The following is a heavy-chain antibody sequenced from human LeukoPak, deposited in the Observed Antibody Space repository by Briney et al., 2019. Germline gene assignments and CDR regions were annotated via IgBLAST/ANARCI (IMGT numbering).Heavy chain of an antibody. J-gene: IGHJ4*02. CDR2: INHSGST. V-gene: IGHV4-34*01. Sequence: PSETLSLTCAVYGGSFSGYYWSWIRQPPGKGLEWIGEINHSGSTNYNPSLKSRVTISVDTSKNQFSLKLSSVTAADTALYYCARRSKLKYSAYDFDYWGQGTLVTVSS. CDR3: ARRSKLKYSAYDFDY. CDR1: GGSFSGYY. D-gene: IGHD5-12*01.